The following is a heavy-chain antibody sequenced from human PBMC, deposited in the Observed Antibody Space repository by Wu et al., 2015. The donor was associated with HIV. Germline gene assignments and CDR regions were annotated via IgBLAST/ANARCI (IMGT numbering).Heavy chain of an antibody. D-gene: IGHD6-19*01. CDR2: IIPNHGGA. V-gene: IGHV1-69*11. CDR3: AKQRAYTSDWYIFDY. Sequence: QVQLVQSGAEVKKPGSSVKVSCKASGDTFSRSGISWMRQAPGKGFEWMGRIIPNHGGANYAEKFEGRVTITADEATNTAYMDLSRLRSEDTAVYYCAKQRAYTSDWYIFDYWGQGTLVTVSS. CDR1: GDTFSRSG. J-gene: IGHJ4*02.